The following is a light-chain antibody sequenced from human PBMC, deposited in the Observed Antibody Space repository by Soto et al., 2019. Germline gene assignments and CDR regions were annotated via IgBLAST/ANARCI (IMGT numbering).Light chain of an antibody. Sequence: QSALTQPPSASGSPGQSVTISCTGTSSDVGGYNYVSWYQQHPGKAPKLMIYEVSKRPSGVPDRFSGSKSGNTASLTVSGLQAEDEADYYCSSYAGSSGVLGTGTKLTVL. V-gene: IGLV2-8*01. CDR1: SSDVGGYNY. CDR3: SSYAGSSGV. CDR2: EVS. J-gene: IGLJ1*01.